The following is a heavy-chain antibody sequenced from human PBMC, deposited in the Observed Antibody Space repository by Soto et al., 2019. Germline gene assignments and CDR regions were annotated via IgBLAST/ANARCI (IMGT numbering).Heavy chain of an antibody. J-gene: IGHJ4*02. CDR3: AHRPAPRGYGHKAFDY. CDR1: GGSISSYY. D-gene: IGHD5-18*01. Sequence: SETLSLTCTVSGGSISSYYWSWIRQPPGKGLEWIGYIYYSGSTNYNPSLKSRVTISVDTSKNQFSLKLSSVTAADTATYYCAHRPAPRGYGHKAFDYWGQGTLVTVSS. CDR2: IYYSGST. V-gene: IGHV4-59*08.